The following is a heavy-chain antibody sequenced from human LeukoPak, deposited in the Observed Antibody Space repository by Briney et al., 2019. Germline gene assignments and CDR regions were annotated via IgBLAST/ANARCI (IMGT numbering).Heavy chain of an antibody. J-gene: IGHJ4*02. CDR1: GGSITSYY. D-gene: IGHD2-8*02. CDR3: ARATTAYCTGGICPNFDY. V-gene: IGHV4-59*01. CDR2: IYYSGTT. Sequence: SVTLSLTCTVSGGSITSYYWNWIRQPPGKGLEWIGYIYYSGTTNFNPSLKSRVTMSVDTSRNHFSLQLSSVTAADTALYYCARATTAYCTGGICPNFDYWGQGALVTVSS.